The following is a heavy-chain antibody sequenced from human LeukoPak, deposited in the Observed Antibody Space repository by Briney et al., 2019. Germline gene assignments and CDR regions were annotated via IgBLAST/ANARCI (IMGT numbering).Heavy chain of an antibody. D-gene: IGHD2-2*01. CDR1: GFTFSSNY. CDR3: ARESTSWYFDL. V-gene: IGHV3-53*01. J-gene: IGHJ2*01. CDR2: IYSGGST. Sequence: PGGSLRLSCAASGFTFSSNYMSWVRQAPGKGLEWVSVIYSGGSTYYADSVKGRFTISRDNSKNTLYLQMNSLRAEDTAVYYCARESTSWYFDLWGRGTLVTVSS.